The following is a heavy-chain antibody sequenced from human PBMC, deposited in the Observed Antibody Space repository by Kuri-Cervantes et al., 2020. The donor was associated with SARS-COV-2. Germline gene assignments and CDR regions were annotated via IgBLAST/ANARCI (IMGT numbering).Heavy chain of an antibody. V-gene: IGHV3-11*05. Sequence: GESLKISCAASGFTFSDYYMSRIRQAPGKGLEWVSYISSSSSYTNYADSVKGRFTISRDNAKNSLYLQMNSLRAEDTAVYYCARAPQWVAGDDAFDIWGQGTMVTVSS. CDR2: ISSSSSYT. D-gene: IGHD6-19*01. CDR1: GFTFSDYY. J-gene: IGHJ3*02. CDR3: ARAPQWVAGDDAFDI.